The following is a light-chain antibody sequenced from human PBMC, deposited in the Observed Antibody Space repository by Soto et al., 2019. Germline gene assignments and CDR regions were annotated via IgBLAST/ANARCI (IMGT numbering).Light chain of an antibody. V-gene: IGLV2-23*02. CDR3: CSYAGSSPYV. CDR1: SSDVGSYNL. CDR2: EVS. Sequence: QSVLTQPASVSGSPGQSITISCTGTSSDVGSYNLVSWYQQHPGKAPKLMIYEVSKRPSGVSNRFSGSKSGNTASLTISGLQADFEADYYCCSYAGSSPYVFGTGTNVTVL. J-gene: IGLJ1*01.